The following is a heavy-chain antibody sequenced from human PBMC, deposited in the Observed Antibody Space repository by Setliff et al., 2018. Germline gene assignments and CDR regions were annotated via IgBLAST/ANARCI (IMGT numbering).Heavy chain of an antibody. J-gene: IGHJ4*02. V-gene: IGHV3-20*04. CDR1: GFTFSAHG. CDR3: AKLSGENFERSSY. D-gene: IGHD2-21*01. CDR2: INWDGRTR. Sequence: PGGSLRLSCAASGFTFSAHGMNWVRQVPGKGLEWVSTINWDGRTRAYTDSVKGRFTISRDNAKNSLYLQMNSLRAEDTAIYYCAKLSGENFERSSYWGQGTLVTVSS.